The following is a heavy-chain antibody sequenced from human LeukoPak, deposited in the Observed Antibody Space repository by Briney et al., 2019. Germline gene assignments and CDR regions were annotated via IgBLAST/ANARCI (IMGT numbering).Heavy chain of an antibody. CDR1: GGSINGYS. Sequence: PSETLSLTCSVSGGSINGYSWTWIRQPPGKRLEWVGHISYTGTTNYNPSLTTRVAISVDTSKNQFSLKLTSVTAADTAMYFCARLGGNWNSPGRDYWGQGTLVTVSS. V-gene: IGHV4-59*08. CDR3: ARLGGNWNSPGRDY. J-gene: IGHJ4*02. D-gene: IGHD3-10*01. CDR2: ISYTGTT.